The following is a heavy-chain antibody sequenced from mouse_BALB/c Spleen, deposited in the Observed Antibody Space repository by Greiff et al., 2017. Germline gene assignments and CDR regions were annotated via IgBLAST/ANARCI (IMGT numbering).Heavy chain of an antibody. V-gene: IGHV1-54*01. CDR2: INPGSGGT. J-gene: IGHJ4*01. Sequence: QVHVKQSGAELVRPGTSVKVSCKASGYAFTNYLIEWVKQRPGQGLEWIGVINPGSGGTNYNEKFKGKATLTADKSSSTAYMQLSSLTSDDSAVYFCARWYYGSSYAMDYWGQGTSVTVSS. CDR3: ARWYYGSSYAMDY. CDR1: GYAFTNYL. D-gene: IGHD1-1*01.